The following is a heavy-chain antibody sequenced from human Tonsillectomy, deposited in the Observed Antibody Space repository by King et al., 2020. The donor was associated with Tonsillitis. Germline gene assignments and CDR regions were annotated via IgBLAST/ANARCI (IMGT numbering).Heavy chain of an antibody. V-gene: IGHV3-30-3*01. CDR3: ARVGCSSTSCPRDGDYFDY. Sequence: QLVQSGGGVVQPGRSLRLSCAASGFTFSSNAMHWVRQAPGKGLEWVAVISYDGDNKYYADSVKGRFTISRDNSKNTLYLQMINLRAEDTAVYYCARVGCSSTSCPRDGDYFDYWGQGTLVTVSS. D-gene: IGHD2-2*01. CDR2: ISYDGDNK. J-gene: IGHJ4*02. CDR1: GFTFSSNA.